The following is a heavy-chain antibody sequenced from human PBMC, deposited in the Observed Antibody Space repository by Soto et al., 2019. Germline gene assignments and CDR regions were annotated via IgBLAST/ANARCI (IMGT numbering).Heavy chain of an antibody. V-gene: IGHV3-21*01. CDR3: ARDFQPRLEWLQNNRFDP. Sequence: EVQLVESGGGLVKPGGSLRLSCAASGFTFSTYGMNWVRQAPGKGLDWVSSISSSSSYIYYADSVKGRFTTSRDNAKNSLYLQMNSLRAEDPAVYYCARDFQPRLEWLQNNRFDPWGQGTLVTVSS. D-gene: IGHD3-3*01. CDR1: GFTFSTYG. CDR2: ISSSSSYI. J-gene: IGHJ5*02.